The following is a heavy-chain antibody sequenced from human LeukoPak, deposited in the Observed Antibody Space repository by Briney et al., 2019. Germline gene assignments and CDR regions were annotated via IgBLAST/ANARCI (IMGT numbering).Heavy chain of an antibody. CDR1: GFTFSSYS. CDR2: ISSSSSYI. CDR3: ARSIAVAGPDY. J-gene: IGHJ4*02. D-gene: IGHD6-19*01. V-gene: IGHV3-21*01. Sequence: GGSLRLSCAASGFTFSSYSMNWVRQAPGKGLEWVSSISSSSSYIYYADSVKGRFTISRDNAKNSLYLQMNSLRAKDTAVYYCARSIAVAGPDYWGQGTLVTVSS.